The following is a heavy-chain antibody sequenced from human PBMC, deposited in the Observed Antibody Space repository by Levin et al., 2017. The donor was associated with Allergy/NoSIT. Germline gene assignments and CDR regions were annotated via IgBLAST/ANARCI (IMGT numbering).Heavy chain of an antibody. V-gene: IGHV3-30*18. CDR3: AKLIVTGTTVDY. J-gene: IGHJ4*02. D-gene: IGHD1-7*01. CDR1: GFTFSSYG. Sequence: LSLTCAASGFTFSSYGMHWVRQAPGKGLEWVAVISYDGSNKYYADSVKGRFTISRDNSKNTLYLQMNSLRAEDTAVYYCAKLIVTGTTVDYWGQGTLVTVSS. CDR2: ISYDGSNK.